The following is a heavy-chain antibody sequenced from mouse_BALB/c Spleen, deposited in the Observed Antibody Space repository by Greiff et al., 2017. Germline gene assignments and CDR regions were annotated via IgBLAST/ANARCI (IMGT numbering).Heavy chain of an antibody. J-gene: IGHJ4*01. Sequence: EVKLMESGGGLVKPGGSLKLSCAASGFTFSSYTMSWVRQTPEKRLEWVATISSGGSYTYYPDSVKGRFTISRDNAKNTLYLQMSSLKSEDTAMYYCTRDRGTGNAMDYWGQGTSVTVSS. D-gene: IGHD4-1*01. V-gene: IGHV5-6-4*01. CDR3: TRDRGTGNAMDY. CDR2: ISSGGSYT. CDR1: GFTFSSYT.